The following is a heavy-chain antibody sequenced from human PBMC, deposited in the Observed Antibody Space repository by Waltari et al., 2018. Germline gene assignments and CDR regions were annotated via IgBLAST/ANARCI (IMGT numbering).Heavy chain of an antibody. CDR1: GFTFDDYA. Sequence: EVQLVESGGGLVQPGRSLRLSCAASGFTFDDYAMHWVRQAPGKGLEWVSGISWNSGSIGDADSVNGRVTISRDNDKNSLYLQMNSLRAEDTALYYCAKSYSSGWTHFDYWGQGTLVTVSS. CDR2: ISWNSGSI. D-gene: IGHD6-19*01. J-gene: IGHJ4*02. V-gene: IGHV3-9*01. CDR3: AKSYSSGWTHFDY.